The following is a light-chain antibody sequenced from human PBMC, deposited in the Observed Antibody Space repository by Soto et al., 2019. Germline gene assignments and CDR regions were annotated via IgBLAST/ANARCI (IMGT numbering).Light chain of an antibody. V-gene: IGKV3D-15*01. CDR1: QSVGSN. CDR3: QQYNNWPPYT. J-gene: IGKJ2*01. Sequence: EIVMTQSPATLSVSPGERATVSCRVSQSVGSNLAWYQQKPGQPPRLLIYGASTRASGIPARFTGSGSGTEFTLTISSLQSEDFALYYCQQYNNWPPYTFGQGTNLDI. CDR2: GAS.